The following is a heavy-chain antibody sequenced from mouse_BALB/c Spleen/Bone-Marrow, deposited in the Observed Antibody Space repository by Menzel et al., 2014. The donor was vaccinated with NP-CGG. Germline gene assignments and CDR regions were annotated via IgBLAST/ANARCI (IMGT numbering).Heavy chain of an antibody. CDR2: IHPNSGNS. Sequence: AQLQQSGSVLVRPGASVKLSCKASGYTFTNSWIHWAKQRPGHGPEWIGEIHPNSGNSNYNEIFKGKARLTVDSSSSTAYVDLSSLTSEDSAVYYCSRHHRFAYYFDYWGQGTTLTVSS. V-gene: IGHV1S130*01. D-gene: IGHD3-1*01. CDR1: GYTFTNSW. CDR3: SRHHRFAYYFDY. J-gene: IGHJ2*01.